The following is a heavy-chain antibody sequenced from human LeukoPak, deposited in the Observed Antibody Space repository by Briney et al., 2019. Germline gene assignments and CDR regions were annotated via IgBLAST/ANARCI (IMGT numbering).Heavy chain of an antibody. CDR1: GYSFTSYW. V-gene: IGHV5-51*01. CDR2: IYPGDSDT. Sequence: GESLKISCKGSGYSFTSYWIGWVRQMPGKGLEWMGIIYPGDSDTRYTPSFQGQVTISVDKSISTAYLQWRSLKASDTATYYCARHKGADYWGQGTLVTVSS. D-gene: IGHD4/OR15-4a*01. J-gene: IGHJ4*02. CDR3: ARHKGADY.